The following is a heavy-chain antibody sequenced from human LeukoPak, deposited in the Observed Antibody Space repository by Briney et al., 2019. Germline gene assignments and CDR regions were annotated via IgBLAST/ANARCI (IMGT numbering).Heavy chain of an antibody. CDR1: GGSFSGYY. D-gene: IGHD2-15*01. J-gene: IGHJ6*02. Sequence: PSETLSLTCAVYGGSFSGYYWSWIRQPPGKGLEWIGEINHSGSTNYNPSLKSRVTISVDTSKNQFSLKLSSVTAADTAVYYCARQPVVVAAPRYYYGMDVWGQGTTVTVSS. CDR3: ARQPVVVAAPRYYYGMDV. CDR2: INHSGST. V-gene: IGHV4-34*01.